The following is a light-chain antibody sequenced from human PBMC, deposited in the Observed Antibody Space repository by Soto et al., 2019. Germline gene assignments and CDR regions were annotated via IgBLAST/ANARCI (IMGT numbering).Light chain of an antibody. CDR2: DNN. Sequence: QSVLTQPPSVSAAPGQTVTISCSGSSSNIGNNFVSWYQHLPGTAPKLLIYDNNKRPSGIPDRFSGTKSGTSATLGITGLQTGDEANYYCATWDSSLIAGVFGGGTKVTVL. J-gene: IGLJ2*01. CDR3: ATWDSSLIAGV. CDR1: SSNIGNNF. V-gene: IGLV1-51*01.